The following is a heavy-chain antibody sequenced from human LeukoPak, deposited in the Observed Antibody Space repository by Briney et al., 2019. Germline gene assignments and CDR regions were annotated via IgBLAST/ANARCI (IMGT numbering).Heavy chain of an antibody. V-gene: IGHV3-11*06. CDR2: IGIDSGNT. D-gene: IGHD5-24*01. CDR1: GFIFSDYY. Sequence: GGSLRLSCAASGFIFSDYYMSWIRQAPGKGLEWISYIGIDSGNTNYADSVKGRFTISGDKAKNSLYLQMNSLQVEDTAVYYCARDYKYAFDNWGQGTLVTVSS. CDR3: ARDYKYAFDN. J-gene: IGHJ4*02.